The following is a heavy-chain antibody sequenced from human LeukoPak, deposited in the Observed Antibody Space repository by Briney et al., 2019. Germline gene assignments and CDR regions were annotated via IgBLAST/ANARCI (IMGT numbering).Heavy chain of an antibody. J-gene: IGHJ3*02. V-gene: IGHV3-53*01. CDR1: GFTFSTYA. D-gene: IGHD3-9*01. CDR2: IYSGGST. CDR3: AREYHDIFDDAFDI. Sequence: GGSLRLSCAASGFTFSTYAMSWVRQAPGKGLEWVSVIYSGGSTYYADSVKGRFTISRDKPKNTLYLQMNSLRAEDTAVYYCAREYHDIFDDAFDIWGQGTMVTVSS.